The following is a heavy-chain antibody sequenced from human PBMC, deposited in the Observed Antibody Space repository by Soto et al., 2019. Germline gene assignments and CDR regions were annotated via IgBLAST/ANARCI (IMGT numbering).Heavy chain of an antibody. J-gene: IGHJ4*02. CDR3: SRGRRNYERNGYYIYFDC. CDR2: IIPILNSV. V-gene: IGHV1-69*08. CDR1: GATFSTYT. Sequence: SVEASCKASGATFSTYTISSVRQPPGQGLEWMGRIIPILNSVNYAQKFQGRVTITADKTTSTAYMELSSLRSEDTAVYYCSRGRRNYERNGYYIYFDCRGQRTLVTVPS. D-gene: IGHD3-22*01.